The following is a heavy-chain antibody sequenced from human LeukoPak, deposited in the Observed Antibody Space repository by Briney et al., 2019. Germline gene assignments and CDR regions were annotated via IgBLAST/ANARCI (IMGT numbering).Heavy chain of an antibody. CDR1: GYTFTSYY. J-gene: IGHJ3*02. D-gene: IGHD3-22*01. CDR2: IVPIFGTA. V-gene: IGHV1-69*13. Sequence: SVKVSCKASGYTFTSYYMHWVRQAPGQGLEWMGGIVPIFGTANYAQKFQGRVTITADESTSTAYMELSSLRSEDTAVYYCARSWAYYGSPPSAFDIWGQGTMVTVSS. CDR3: ARSWAYYGSPPSAFDI.